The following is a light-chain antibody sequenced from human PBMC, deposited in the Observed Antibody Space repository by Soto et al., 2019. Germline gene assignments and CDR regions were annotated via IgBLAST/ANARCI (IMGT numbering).Light chain of an antibody. V-gene: IGKV1-5*01. CDR1: QSISRW. CDR3: QSYNTYAQT. CDR2: DAS. J-gene: IGKJ1*01. Sequence: EIQISQSPSTRSESVGDAVTITKQASQSISRWLAWYQQKPGKAPKILISDASSLESGVPSRFSGSGSGTEFTVTISRLQPADFATHFCQSYNTYAQTLGQGTKVDIK.